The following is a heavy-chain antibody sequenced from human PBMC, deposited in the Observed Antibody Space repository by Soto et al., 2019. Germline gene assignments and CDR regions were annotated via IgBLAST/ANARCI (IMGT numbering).Heavy chain of an antibody. Sequence: ASVKVSCKASGYTFTSYYMHWVRQAPGQGLEWMGIINPSGGSTSYAQKFQGRVTMTRDTSTSTVYMELSSLRSEDTAVYYCARDRLFDDGAYYYYYMDVWGKGTTVTVSS. CDR2: INPSGGST. V-gene: IGHV1-46*03. CDR3: ARDRLFDDGAYYYYYMDV. J-gene: IGHJ6*03. D-gene: IGHD3-10*02. CDR1: GYTFTSYY.